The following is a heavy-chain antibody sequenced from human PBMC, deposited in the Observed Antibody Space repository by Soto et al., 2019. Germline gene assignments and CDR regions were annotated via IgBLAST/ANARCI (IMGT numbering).Heavy chain of an antibody. V-gene: IGHV1-69*13. CDR2: IIPIFGTA. D-gene: IGHD3-10*01. J-gene: IGHJ6*02. CDR1: GGTISSYS. Sequence: SAKLSCKASGGTISSYSSSWVRHAPGQGLEWMGGIIPIFGTANYAQKFQGRVTITADESTSTAYMELSSLRSEDTAVYYCARAVYRYYYGSGSSNYYYGMDVWGQGTTVT. CDR3: ARAVYRYYYGSGSSNYYYGMDV.